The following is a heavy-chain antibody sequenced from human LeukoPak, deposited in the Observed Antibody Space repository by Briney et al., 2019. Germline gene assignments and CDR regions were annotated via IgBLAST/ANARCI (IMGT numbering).Heavy chain of an antibody. CDR2: IKEDGSAT. V-gene: IGHV3-7*04. CDR1: GFTFSTYR. J-gene: IGHJ4*02. CDR3: ARDSPGYLAYDS. Sequence: TGGSLRLSCAASGFTFSTYRMTWVRQAPGKGPEWVANIKEDGSATYYVDSVKGRFTISRDNAKKSLYLQMNSLRAEDTAVYYCARDSPGYLAYDSWGQGTLVTVSS. D-gene: IGHD1-1*01.